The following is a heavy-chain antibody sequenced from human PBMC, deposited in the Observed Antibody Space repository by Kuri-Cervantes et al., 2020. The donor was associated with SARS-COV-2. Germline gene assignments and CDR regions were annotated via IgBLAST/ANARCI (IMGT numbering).Heavy chain of an antibody. CDR3: ARVRYCSCTSCRLGWYFDL. CDR2: IYYSGST. Sequence: SETLSLTCTVSGGSISSYYWSWIRQPPGKGLEWIGYIYYSGSTNYNPSLKSRVTISVDTSKNQFSLKLSSVTAADTAVYYCARVRYCSCTSCRLGWYFDLWGRGTLVTVSS. V-gene: IGHV4-59*08. CDR1: GGSISSYY. J-gene: IGHJ2*01. D-gene: IGHD2-2*01.